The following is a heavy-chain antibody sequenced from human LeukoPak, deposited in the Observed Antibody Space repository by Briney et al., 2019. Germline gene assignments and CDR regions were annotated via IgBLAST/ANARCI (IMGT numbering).Heavy chain of an antibody. D-gene: IGHD4-11*01. J-gene: IGHJ5*01. V-gene: IGHV3-30*02. CDR3: GKGRERDYTCLDS. CDR1: GFMLSGYG. CDR2: IRHDGTQ. Sequence: GGSLRLSCAASGFMLSGYGMHWDRQAPGKGLEWVAFIRHDGTQYHTDSVKGRFTISRDNSKSTLFLQMYSLGPDDTAVYYCGKGRERDYTCLDSWSQGNLVTVSS.